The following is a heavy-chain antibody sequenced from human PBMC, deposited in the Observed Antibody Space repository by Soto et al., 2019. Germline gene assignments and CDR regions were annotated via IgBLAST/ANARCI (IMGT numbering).Heavy chain of an antibody. CDR2: ASHTGGT. CDR1: GGSFSGWH. D-gene: IGHD1-1*01. Sequence: QVQVQQWGAGLLKFSETLSLTCAVNGGSFSGWHWNWIRQPPGKGLEWIGEASHTGGTNYNPSLESRVTISVDRSRNQLSLKLTSVSVADTGVYYCARSRNLDVWGPGTTVIVSS. CDR3: ARSRNLDV. V-gene: IGHV4-34*01. J-gene: IGHJ6*02.